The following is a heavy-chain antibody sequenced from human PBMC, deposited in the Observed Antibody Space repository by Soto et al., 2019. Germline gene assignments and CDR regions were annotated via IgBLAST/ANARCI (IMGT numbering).Heavy chain of an antibody. J-gene: IGHJ3*02. V-gene: IGHV3-48*02. D-gene: IGHD3-22*01. CDR2: ISSSSSTI. Sequence: SXRLSFAACGFTFSSYSMNWVRQAPGKVLEWVSYISSSSSTIYYADSVKGRFTISRDNAKNSLYLQMNSLRDEDKAVYYCARDTYYYDSSGYYDSTDAFDIWGQGTTVTV. CDR3: ARDTYYYDSSGYYDSTDAFDI. CDR1: GFTFSSYS.